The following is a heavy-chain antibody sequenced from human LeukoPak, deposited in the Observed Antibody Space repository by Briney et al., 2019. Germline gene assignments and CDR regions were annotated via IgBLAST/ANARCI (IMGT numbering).Heavy chain of an antibody. CDR2: ISGSGRST. D-gene: IGHD3-16*01. Sequence: GGSMRLSCAASGFTFSSYAMSWVRQAPGKGLEWVSAISGSGRSTYYADSVKGRFTISRDNAKNSLYLQMNIPRAEDTAVYYCARDALNWFDPWGQGTRVTVSS. J-gene: IGHJ5*02. CDR1: GFTFSSYA. CDR3: ARDALNWFDP. V-gene: IGHV3-23*01.